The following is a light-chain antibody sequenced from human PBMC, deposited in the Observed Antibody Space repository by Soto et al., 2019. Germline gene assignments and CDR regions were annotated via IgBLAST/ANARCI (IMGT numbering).Light chain of an antibody. Sequence: MTPSTSTVCCSHGDITPISCRASQGVSNWVAWYQQKPGEAPKLLIYAASSLKSGVPSRFSGSGSGTDFSLTISGLEPEDFATDYCQQNYNNPRTFGQGTKVDIK. V-gene: IGKV1-12*01. CDR1: QGVSNW. J-gene: IGKJ2*01. CDR3: QQNYNNPRT. CDR2: AAS.